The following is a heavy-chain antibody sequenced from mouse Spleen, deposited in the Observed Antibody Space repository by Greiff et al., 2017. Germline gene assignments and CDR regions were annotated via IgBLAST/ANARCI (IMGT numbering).Heavy chain of an antibody. CDR2: ISSGGDYI. J-gene: IGHJ2*01. D-gene: IGHD4-1*01. CDR3: TRDLGTGNFDY. CDR1: GFTFSSYA. V-gene: IGHV5-9-1*02. Sequence: DVQLVESGEGLVKPGGSLKLSCAASGFTFSSYAMSWVRQTPEKRLEWVAYISSGGDYIYYADTVKGRFTISRDNARNTLYLQMSSLKSEDTAMYYCTRDLGTGNFDYWGQGTTLTVSS.